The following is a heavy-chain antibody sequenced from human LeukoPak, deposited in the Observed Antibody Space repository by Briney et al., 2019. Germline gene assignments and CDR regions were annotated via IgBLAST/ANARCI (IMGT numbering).Heavy chain of an antibody. CDR2: ISYDGSDV. CDR3: ARDNNGDY. V-gene: IGHV3-30*04. CDR1: GFTFSNYA. D-gene: IGHD2-8*01. J-gene: IGHJ4*02. Sequence: GGSLRLSCAASGFTFSNYAMHWVRQAPGRGLQWVAVISYDGSDVSCADSVKGRFTISRDNSKSTLYLQLNSLRVEDTAVYYCARDNNGDYWGQGTLVTVSS.